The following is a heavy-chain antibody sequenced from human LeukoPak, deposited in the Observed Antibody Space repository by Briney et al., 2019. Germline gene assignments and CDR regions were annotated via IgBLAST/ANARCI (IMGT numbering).Heavy chain of an antibody. J-gene: IGHJ4*02. CDR1: GFTLSDYG. CDR2: ISYDGSNK. D-gene: IGHD5-12*01. V-gene: IGHV3-30*18. CDR3: AKDGYSGYDVFDY. Sequence: SGGSLRLSCSVSGFTLSDYGIHWVRQAPGKGLEWVAVISYDGSNKYYADSVKGRFTISRDNSKNTLYLQMNSLRAEDTAVYYCAKDGYSGYDVFDYWGQGTLVTVSS.